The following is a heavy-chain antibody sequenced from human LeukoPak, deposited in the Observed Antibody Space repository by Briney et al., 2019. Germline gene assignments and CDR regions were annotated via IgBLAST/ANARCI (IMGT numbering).Heavy chain of an antibody. V-gene: IGHV4-34*01. D-gene: IGHD3-10*01. CDR1: GGSFSGYY. CDR3: ARTPKTYYYGSGFD. J-gene: IGHJ4*02. CDR2: ISHSGST. Sequence: SETLSLTCAVYGGSFSGYYWSWIRQPPGKGLEWIGEISHSGSTNYNPSLKSRVTISVDTSKNQFSLKLSSVTAADTAVYYCARTPKTYYYGSGFDWGQGTLVTVSS.